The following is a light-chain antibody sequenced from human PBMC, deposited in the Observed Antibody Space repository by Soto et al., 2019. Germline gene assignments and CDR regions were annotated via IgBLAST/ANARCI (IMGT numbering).Light chain of an antibody. CDR2: DAS. Sequence: EIVLTQSPATLSLSPGERATLFCRASQSISSDLAWYQQKPGQAPRLLIYDASNRAPGIPARFGGSGSGTDFTLTINSLEPEDFAVYHCQQRNMWPRTFGQGTKVEIK. CDR3: QQRNMWPRT. V-gene: IGKV3-11*01. CDR1: QSISSD. J-gene: IGKJ1*01.